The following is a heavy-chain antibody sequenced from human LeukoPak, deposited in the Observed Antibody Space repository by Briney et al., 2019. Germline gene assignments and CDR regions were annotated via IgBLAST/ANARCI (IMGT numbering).Heavy chain of an antibody. CDR3: AKVAKYYYGSETYYFFEH. D-gene: IGHD3-10*01. J-gene: IGHJ4*02. Sequence: HPGGSLRLSCAASGFTFTTYWVTWVRQAPGKGLEWVANINQDGTEKYYVDSVKGRFTISRDNAKNSLYLQMNSLRVEDTAVYYCAKVAKYYYGSETYYFFEHWGQGTPVTASS. CDR2: INQDGTEK. CDR1: GFTFTTYW. V-gene: IGHV3-7*01.